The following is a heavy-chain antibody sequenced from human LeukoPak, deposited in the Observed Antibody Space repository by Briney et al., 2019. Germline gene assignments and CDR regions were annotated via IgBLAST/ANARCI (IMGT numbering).Heavy chain of an antibody. D-gene: IGHD3-10*01. V-gene: IGHV1-58*02. Sequence: SVKVSCTASGCTFTSSAMQWVRQARGQRLEWMGWIVVGSGNTNYAQKFQERVTITRDMSTSTAYMELSSLRSEDTAVYYCANDGLPMVRGATPAAFDIWGQGPMVPVSS. CDR2: IVVGSGNT. CDR3: ANDGLPMVRGATPAAFDI. CDR1: GCTFTSSA. J-gene: IGHJ3*02.